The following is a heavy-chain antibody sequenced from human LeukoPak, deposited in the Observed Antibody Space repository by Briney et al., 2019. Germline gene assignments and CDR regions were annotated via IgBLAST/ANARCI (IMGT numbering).Heavy chain of an antibody. CDR1: GFTFSSYA. CDR3: ARAGYCSGGSCYLSYFDY. D-gene: IGHD2-15*01. V-gene: IGHV3-30*04. CDR2: ISYDGSNK. J-gene: IGHJ4*02. Sequence: GRSLRLSCAASGFTFSSYAMHWVRQAPGKGLEWVAVISYDGSNKYYADSVKGRFTISRDNSKNTLYLQMNSLRAEDTAVYYCARAGYCSGGSCYLSYFDYWGQRTLVTVSS.